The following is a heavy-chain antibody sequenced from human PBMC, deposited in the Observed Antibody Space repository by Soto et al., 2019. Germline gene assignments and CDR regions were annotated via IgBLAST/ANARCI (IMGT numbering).Heavy chain of an antibody. D-gene: IGHD5-12*01. CDR2: ISPNSGTS. J-gene: IGHJ5*02. CDR1: GYSFIDYY. Sequence: QVQLVQSGAEVKKSGASVKVSCRTSGYSFIDYYVHWVRQAPGQGLEWVGWISPNSGTSKYAENYQGRVTLTRDRSTSTVYMELTGLRSDDTAVYYCARWRGAVATHGSWGQGTLVTVSS. CDR3: ARWRGAVATHGS. V-gene: IGHV1-2*02.